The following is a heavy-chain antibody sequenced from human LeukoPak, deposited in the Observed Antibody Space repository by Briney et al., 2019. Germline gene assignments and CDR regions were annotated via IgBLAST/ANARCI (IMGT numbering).Heavy chain of an antibody. J-gene: IGHJ5*02. V-gene: IGHV4-4*07. Sequence: SETLSLTCTVSGGSISSYYWSCIRQPAGKGLEWIGRIYTSGSTNYNPSLKSRVTMSVDTSKNQFSLKLSSVTAADTAVYYCARHEGGGLLNWFDPWGQGTLVTVSS. CDR3: ARHEGGGLLNWFDP. D-gene: IGHD1-26*01. CDR1: GGSISSYY. CDR2: IYTSGST.